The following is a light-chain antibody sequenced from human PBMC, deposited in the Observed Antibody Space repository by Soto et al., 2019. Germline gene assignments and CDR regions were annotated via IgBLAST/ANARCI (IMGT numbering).Light chain of an antibody. CDR3: CSYSTSNTHNYV. V-gene: IGLV2-14*01. Sequence: QSALTQPASVSGSPGQSITVPCTGTSSDIGGYNYVSWYQHHPGKAPQLIIYEVNLRPSGVSDRFSASKSGDTASLTISGLQAGDEADYYCCSYSTSNTHNYVFGTGTKLTVL. J-gene: IGLJ1*01. CDR1: SSDIGGYNY. CDR2: EVN.